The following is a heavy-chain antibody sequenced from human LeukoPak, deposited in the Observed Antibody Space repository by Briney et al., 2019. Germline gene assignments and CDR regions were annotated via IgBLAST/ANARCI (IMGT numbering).Heavy chain of an antibody. CDR2: ITGTGGTT. CDR3: VRGYSFGPYRMDV. D-gene: IGHD2-15*01. Sequence: HPGGSLRLSCAAYGFTFNTYAMRWVRQTPEKGLEWVSSITGTGGTTYYADSVKGRFTISRDNSKNTQYLQMSSLRAEDTAVYFCVRGYSFGPYRMDVWGQGTTVTVSS. J-gene: IGHJ6*02. CDR1: GFTFNTYA. V-gene: IGHV3-23*01.